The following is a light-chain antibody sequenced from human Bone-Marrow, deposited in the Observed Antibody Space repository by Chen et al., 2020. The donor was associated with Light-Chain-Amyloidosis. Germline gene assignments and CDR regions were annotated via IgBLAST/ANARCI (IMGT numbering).Light chain of an antibody. CDR1: QSISSY. Sequence: IQMTQSPSSLSASVGDRVTITCRASQSISSYLNWYRQEPGKAPQLLIGAASSLHSGVPSKCRGSGSGTDFALSIPSLQPEDFATYYCQQTFITPWTFGQGTRVGI. CDR3: QQTFITPWT. V-gene: IGKV1-39*01. CDR2: AAS. J-gene: IGKJ1*01.